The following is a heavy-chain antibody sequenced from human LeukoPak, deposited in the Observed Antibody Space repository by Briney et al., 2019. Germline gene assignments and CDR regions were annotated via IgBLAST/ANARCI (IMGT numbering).Heavy chain of an antibody. CDR3: AKDRSRQQMWGTIKKWFDP. J-gene: IGHJ5*02. CDR2: IRYDGSNK. Sequence: GGSLRLSCAASGFIFSSYGMHWVRQAPGKGLEWVAFIRYDGSNKYYAYSVKGRFTISRDNSKNTLYLQMNSLRTEDTAVYFCAKDRSRQQMWGTIKKWFDPWGQGTLVSVSS. D-gene: IGHD5-24*01. CDR1: GFIFSSYG. V-gene: IGHV3-30*02.